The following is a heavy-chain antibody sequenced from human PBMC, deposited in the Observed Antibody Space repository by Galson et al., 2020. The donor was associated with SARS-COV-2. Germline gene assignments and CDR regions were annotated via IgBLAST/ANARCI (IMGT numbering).Heavy chain of an antibody. Sequence: ASVNVSCKASGYTFTSYAMNLVRHAPGQGLECMGWINTNTGNPTYAQAFTGRFVFSLDTSVSTAYLQISSLKAEDTAVYYCAREDVDTAMVWGSYFDYWGSEPWSPSPQ. D-gene: IGHD5-18*01. V-gene: IGHV7-4-1*02. CDR1: GYTFTSYA. CDR3: AREDVDTAMVWGSYFDY. CDR2: INTNTGNP. J-gene: IGHJ4*02.